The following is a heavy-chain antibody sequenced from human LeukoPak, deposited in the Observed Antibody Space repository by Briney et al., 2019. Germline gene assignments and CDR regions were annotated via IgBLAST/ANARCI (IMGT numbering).Heavy chain of an antibody. Sequence: GASVKVSCKASGYTFINYAISWVRQAPGQGLEWMGWIGTYNGNTKYAQEFQGRVTMTTDTSTSTGYMELRNLRSDDTAVYFCVREWDHTRMIFDIWGQGTMVTVSS. CDR3: VREWDHTRMIFDI. CDR2: IGTYNGNT. CDR1: GYTFINYA. D-gene: IGHD1-26*01. J-gene: IGHJ3*02. V-gene: IGHV1-18*01.